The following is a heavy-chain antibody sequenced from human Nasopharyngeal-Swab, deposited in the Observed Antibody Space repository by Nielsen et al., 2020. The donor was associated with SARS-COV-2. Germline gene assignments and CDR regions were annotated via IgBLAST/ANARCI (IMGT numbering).Heavy chain of an antibody. CDR2: TYYKSKWYT. CDR1: GDSVSSDSFA. Sequence: SETLSITCAISGDSVSSDSFAWNWIRQSPSRGLEWLGRTYYKSKWYTDYAVSVKGRITVNPDTSKNHFSLQLNSVTPEDTAVYYCARARTRSFDYWGQGTLVTVSS. J-gene: IGHJ4*02. V-gene: IGHV6-1*01. CDR3: ARARTRSFDY.